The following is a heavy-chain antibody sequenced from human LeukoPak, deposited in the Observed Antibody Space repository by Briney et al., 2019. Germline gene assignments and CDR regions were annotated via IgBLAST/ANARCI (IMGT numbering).Heavy chain of an antibody. J-gene: IGHJ5*02. Sequence: SETLSLTCAVYGGSFSGYYWSWIRQPPGKGLEWSGEINHSASTNYNPSLKSRVTISVDTSKNQFSLKLSSVTAADTAVYYCARGAYYYGSGSYFRPTHNWFDPWGQGTLVTVSS. CDR3: ARGAYYYGSGSYFRPTHNWFDP. D-gene: IGHD3-10*01. CDR1: GGSFSGYY. CDR2: INHSAST. V-gene: IGHV4-34*01.